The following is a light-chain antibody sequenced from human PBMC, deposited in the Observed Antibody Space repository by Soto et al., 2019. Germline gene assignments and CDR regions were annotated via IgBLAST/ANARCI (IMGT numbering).Light chain of an antibody. CDR3: QQSYSIPWT. CDR1: QSIRSY. V-gene: IGKV1-39*01. CDR2: AAS. Sequence: DIQMTQSPSSLSASVGDRVTITCRASQSIRSYLNWYQQKPGKAPKVLIYAASSLQSLGQSIVISIRSGTDLTLTIISRKPEYCATYYFQQSYSIPWTFVQGTKV. J-gene: IGKJ1*01.